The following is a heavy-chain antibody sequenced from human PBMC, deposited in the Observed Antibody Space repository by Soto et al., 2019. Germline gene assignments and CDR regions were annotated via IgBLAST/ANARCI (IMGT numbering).Heavy chain of an antibody. V-gene: IGHV1-46*01. CDR3: ARDDGSAQSSNDY. CDR2: INPSVGST. J-gene: IGHJ4*01. D-gene: IGHD3-10*01. CDR1: GYTFTSYY. Sequence: GASLKVSCKASGYTFTSYYMHWVRQAPGQGLEWMGIINPSVGSTSYAQKFQGRVTMTRDTSTSTVYMELSSLRSEDTAVYYCARDDGSAQSSNDYWGHGTLVTVSS.